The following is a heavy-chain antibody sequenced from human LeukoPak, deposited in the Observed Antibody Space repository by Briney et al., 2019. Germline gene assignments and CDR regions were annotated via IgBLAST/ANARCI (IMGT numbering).Heavy chain of an antibody. CDR2: ICYSGST. D-gene: IGHD5-12*01. J-gene: IGHJ3*02. V-gene: IGHV4-39*07. CDR1: GGSISSSGYF. CDR3: ARLIRGYSALDAFDM. Sequence: SETLSLTCTVSGGSISSSGYFWGWIRQPPGKGLEWIGSICYSGSTYYNPSLKSRVTISVDTSKNQFSLKLSSVTAADTAVYYCARLIRGYSALDAFDMWGQGTMVTVSS.